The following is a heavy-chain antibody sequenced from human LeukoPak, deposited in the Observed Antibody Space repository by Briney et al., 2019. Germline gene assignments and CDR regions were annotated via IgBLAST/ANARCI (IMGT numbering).Heavy chain of an antibody. CDR2: INPNSGGT. CDR1: GYTFTGYY. Sequence: ASVKVSCKASGYTFTGYYMHWVRQAPGQGREWMGWINPNSGGTNYAQKFQGRVTMTRDTSISTAYMELSRLRSDDTAVYYCARDAITMVRGVAHNWFDPWGQGTLVTVSS. V-gene: IGHV1-2*02. D-gene: IGHD3-10*01. CDR3: ARDAITMVRGVAHNWFDP. J-gene: IGHJ5*02.